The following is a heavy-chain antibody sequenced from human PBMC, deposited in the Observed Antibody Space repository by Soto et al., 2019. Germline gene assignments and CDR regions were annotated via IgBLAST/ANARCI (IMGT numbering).Heavy chain of an antibody. Sequence: SETLSLTCTVSGDSISTDYWSWIRQSPGKGLEWIGFIYYGGSTNYNPSLKSRVTISVDTPKNQFSLKLSSVTAADSAVYYCAKNWNWGSLVHWGQGTLVTVSS. J-gene: IGHJ4*02. CDR2: IYYGGST. D-gene: IGHD7-27*01. V-gene: IGHV4-59*08. CDR3: AKNWNWGSLVH. CDR1: GDSISTDY.